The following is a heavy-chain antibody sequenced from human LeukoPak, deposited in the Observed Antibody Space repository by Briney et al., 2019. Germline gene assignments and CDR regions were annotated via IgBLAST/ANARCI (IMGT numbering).Heavy chain of an antibody. CDR3: ARLYGEVWFGES. Sequence: ASVKVSCKASGYTFTDYYMHWVRQAPGQGLEWMGWINPNSGVTNYAQKFQGRVTMTRDTSISTAYMELSRLRSDDTAVYYCARLYGEVWFGESWGQGTLVTVSS. D-gene: IGHD3-10*01. V-gene: IGHV1-2*02. CDR2: INPNSGVT. CDR1: GYTFTDYY. J-gene: IGHJ5*02.